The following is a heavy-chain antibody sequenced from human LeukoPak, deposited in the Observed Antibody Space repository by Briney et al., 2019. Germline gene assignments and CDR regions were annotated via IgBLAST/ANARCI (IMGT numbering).Heavy chain of an antibody. V-gene: IGHV3-23*01. CDR3: AKGHQGGYSYGGGRFDY. D-gene: IGHD5-18*01. Sequence: GGSLRLSCAASGFTFSSYAMSWVRQAPGKGLEWVSAISGSGGSTYYADSVKGRFTISRDNSKNTLYLQMNSLRAEDTAVYYCAKGHQGGYSYGGGRFDYWGQGTLVTVSS. CDR1: GFTFSSYA. J-gene: IGHJ4*02. CDR2: ISGSGGST.